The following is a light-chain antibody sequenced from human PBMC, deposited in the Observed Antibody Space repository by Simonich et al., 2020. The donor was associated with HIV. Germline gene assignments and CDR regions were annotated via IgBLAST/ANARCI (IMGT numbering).Light chain of an antibody. J-gene: IGKJ1*01. Sequence: DIVMTQSPDSLAVSLGERATINCKSSRNILYNSNNKNYLAWYQQKPGQPPNLLIYWASTRESGVPERFSGSGSGTDFTLTISSLQAEDVAVYYCQQYYTTPRTFGQGTKVEIK. V-gene: IGKV4-1*01. CDR1: RNILYNSNNKNY. CDR3: QQYYTTPRT. CDR2: WAS.